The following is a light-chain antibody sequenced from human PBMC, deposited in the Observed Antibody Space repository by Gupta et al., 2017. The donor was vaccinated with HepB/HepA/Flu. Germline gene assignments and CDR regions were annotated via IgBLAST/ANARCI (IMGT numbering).Light chain of an antibody. CDR2: GGS. J-gene: IGKJ4*01. CDR1: QTVDVR. V-gene: IGKV3-15*01. CDR3: QQYYDWPLT. Sequence: ETVMTQSPATLSVSPGDRVTLSCRASQTVDVRLAWYQQKPGQAPRLLIYGGSTRNTGVPLRFSGGGSGTEFTLTISSLESEDFAVYYCQQYYDWPLTFGGGTKVEFK.